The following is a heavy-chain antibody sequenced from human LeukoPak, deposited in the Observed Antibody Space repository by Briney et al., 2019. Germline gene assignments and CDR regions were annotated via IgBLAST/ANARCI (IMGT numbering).Heavy chain of an antibody. CDR2: IHSNGGA. CDR1: GGSISNYY. V-gene: IGHV4-59*01. J-gene: IGHJ5*02. CDR3: ASSNLGSLGQFDP. D-gene: IGHD3-10*01. Sequence: PSETLSLTCTVSGGSISNYYWSWIRQPPRKGLEWIGFIHSNGGANYNASLNSRATISRETSRSQVSRKLTSVTAAETAVYYCASSNLGSLGQFDPWGQGTLVTVSS.